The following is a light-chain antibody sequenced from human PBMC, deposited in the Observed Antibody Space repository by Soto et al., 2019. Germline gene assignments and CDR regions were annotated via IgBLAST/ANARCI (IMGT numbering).Light chain of an antibody. Sequence: EIVVTQSPATLSVSPGERVTLSCRASQSVSSSLAWYQQRPGQAPRLLIYDTSTRAPGIAARFSGSGFGTEFTLNISSLQSEDVAVYYCQQYVHWPPGTLGQGTNLDIK. CDR3: QQYVHWPPGT. J-gene: IGKJ1*01. CDR2: DTS. V-gene: IGKV3-15*01. CDR1: QSVSSS.